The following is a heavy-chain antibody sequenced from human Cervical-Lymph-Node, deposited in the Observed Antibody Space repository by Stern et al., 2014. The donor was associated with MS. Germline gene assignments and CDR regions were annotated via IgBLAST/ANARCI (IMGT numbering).Heavy chain of an antibody. CDR3: ASAYSSSHYYFDY. J-gene: IGHJ4*02. CDR2: IGYDGSNP. D-gene: IGHD6-13*01. V-gene: IGHV3-33*01. CDR1: GFSFSRYA. Sequence: VQLVESGGGVVQPGRSLRLSCAASGFSFSRYAMHWVRQAPGKGLEWVALIGYDGSNPYYADSVTGRFTISRDNFKSTLYLQMNSLRAEDTAVYYCASAYSSSHYYFDYWGQGTLVTVSS.